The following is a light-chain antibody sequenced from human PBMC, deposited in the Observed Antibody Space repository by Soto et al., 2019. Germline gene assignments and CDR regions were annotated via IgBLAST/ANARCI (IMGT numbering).Light chain of an antibody. V-gene: IGKV3-20*01. Sequence: EIVMTQSPAPLSVSPGESATLSCRASQSVSSNLLAWYQQKPGQAPRLLIYGATNRATGIPDRFSGSGSGTDFTLTISRLEPEDFAVYYCQQYGSSPRTVGQGTKVDIK. J-gene: IGKJ1*01. CDR1: QSVSSNL. CDR3: QQYGSSPRT. CDR2: GAT.